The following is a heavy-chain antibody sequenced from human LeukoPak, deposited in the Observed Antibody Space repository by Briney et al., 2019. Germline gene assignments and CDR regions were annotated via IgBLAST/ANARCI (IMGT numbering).Heavy chain of an antibody. J-gene: IGHJ4*02. D-gene: IGHD3-10*01. CDR2: IRHKADGYTT. Sequence: GGSLRLSWAASGFTFSDLYMDWVRQAPGEGPGWVARIRHKADGYTTEYAASVKGRFSISRVDSKNSLYLQMNSLKTEDTAVYYCARAHGWAFDYWGQGALVTVSS. CDR1: GFTFSDLY. V-gene: IGHV3-72*01. CDR3: ARAHGWAFDY.